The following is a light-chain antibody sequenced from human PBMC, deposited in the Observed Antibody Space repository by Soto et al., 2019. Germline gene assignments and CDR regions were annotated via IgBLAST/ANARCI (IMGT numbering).Light chain of an antibody. V-gene: IGLV4-60*02. Sequence: QSALTQSSSASASLGSSVKLTCTLSSGHSSYTIAWHQQLPGKAPRYLMNLEGSGSYNKGSGVPDRFSGSSSGADRYLTISNLQFEDEADYYCETWDSNKWVFGGGTKLTVL. J-gene: IGLJ3*02. CDR2: LEGSGSY. CDR3: ETWDSNKWV. CDR1: SGHSSYT.